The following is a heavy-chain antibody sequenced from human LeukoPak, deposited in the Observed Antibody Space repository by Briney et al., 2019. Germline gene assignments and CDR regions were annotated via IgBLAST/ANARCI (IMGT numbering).Heavy chain of an antibody. Sequence: SPSETLSLTCTVSGGSISSYYWIWIRQPAGKGLEGIGRIYTSGSTNYNPSLKSRVNMSVDTSKNQFSVKLSSVTAADTATYYCARAQQWLPIDYWGQGTLVTVSS. J-gene: IGHJ4*02. V-gene: IGHV4-4*07. CDR3: ARAQQWLPIDY. CDR2: IYTSGST. D-gene: IGHD6-19*01. CDR1: GGSISSYY.